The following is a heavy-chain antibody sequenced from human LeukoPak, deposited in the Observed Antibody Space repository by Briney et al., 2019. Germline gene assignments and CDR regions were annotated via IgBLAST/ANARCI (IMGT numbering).Heavy chain of an antibody. CDR2: ISYDGSNK. CDR3: AREDSSSSGYYYGMDV. CDR1: GFTFSSYA. D-gene: IGHD6-6*01. Sequence: GWSLRLSCAASGFTFSSYAMHWVRQAPGKGLEWVAVISYDGSNKYYADSVRGRLTISRDNSKNTLYLQMNSLRAEDTAVYYCAREDSSSSGYYYGMDVWGQGTTVTVSS. J-gene: IGHJ6*02. V-gene: IGHV3-30-3*01.